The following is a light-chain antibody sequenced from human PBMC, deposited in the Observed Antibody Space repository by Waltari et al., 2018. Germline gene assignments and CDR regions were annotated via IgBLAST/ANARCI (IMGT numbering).Light chain of an antibody. CDR1: KTVITY. V-gene: IGKV3-11*01. CDR3: QQRYYWPPWT. CDR2: DAS. Sequence: EIVLTQSPATLSLSPGERATLSCRASKTVITYLAWYQQKPGQAPRLLISDASNRVPGIPARFSGSGSGTDFTLTISSLEPEDFAVYYCQQRYYWPPWTFGQGTKVELK. J-gene: IGKJ1*01.